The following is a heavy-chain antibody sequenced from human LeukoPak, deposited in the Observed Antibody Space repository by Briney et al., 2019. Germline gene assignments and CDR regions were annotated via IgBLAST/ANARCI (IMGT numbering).Heavy chain of an antibody. V-gene: IGHV3-21*01. Sequence: GGSLRLSCAASGFTFTSYSMNWVRQAPGRGLEWGSSISSSSTYIYYADSVKGRFTISRDNAKNSLYLQMNSLRAEDTAVYYCARDPGAVTPPSNWFDPWGQGTLVTVSS. J-gene: IGHJ5*02. D-gene: IGHD4-17*01. CDR1: GFTFTSYS. CDR2: ISSSSTYI. CDR3: ARDPGAVTPPSNWFDP.